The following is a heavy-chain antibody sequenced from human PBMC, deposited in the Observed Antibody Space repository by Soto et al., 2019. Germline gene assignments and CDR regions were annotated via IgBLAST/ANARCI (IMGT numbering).Heavy chain of an antibody. Sequence: GGSLRLSCAASGLTFNNYWMHWVRQAPGKGLEWVSVISYDGSDKYYADSVKGRLTISRDNSKNTLYLQMNSLRAEDTAVYYCAREELAFYYYYGMDVWGQGTTVTVSS. J-gene: IGHJ6*02. V-gene: IGHV3-30*03. CDR2: ISYDGSDK. CDR3: AREELAFYYYYGMDV. D-gene: IGHD6-6*01. CDR1: GLTFNNYW.